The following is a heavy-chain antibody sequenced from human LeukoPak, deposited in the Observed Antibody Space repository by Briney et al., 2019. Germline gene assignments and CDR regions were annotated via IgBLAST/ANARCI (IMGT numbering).Heavy chain of an antibody. J-gene: IGHJ5*02. CDR1: GYTLTELS. CDR2: FDPEDGET. CDR3: ATEHGLRVGARINWFDP. D-gene: IGHD1-26*01. Sequence: ASVKVSCKVSGYTLTELSMNWVRQAPGKGLEWMGGFDPEDGETIYAQKFQGRVTMTEDTSTDTAYMELSSLRSEDTAVYYCATEHGLRVGARINWFDPWGQGTLVTVSS. V-gene: IGHV1-24*01.